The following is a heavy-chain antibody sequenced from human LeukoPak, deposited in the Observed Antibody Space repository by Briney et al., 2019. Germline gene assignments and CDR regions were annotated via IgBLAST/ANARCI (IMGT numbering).Heavy chain of an antibody. J-gene: IGHJ4*02. V-gene: IGHV3-66*02. CDR1: GFTVCTNY. CDR3: ARGGLGDYDFWSGYF. D-gene: IGHD3-3*01. CDR2: LYSGGNT. Sequence: GALRLSCAASGFTVCTNYMSWVRQAPGKGLEWVSVLYSGGNTNYADSVKGRFTISRDNSKNTLYLQMNSLRSEDTAVYYCARGGLGDYDFWSGYFWGQGTLVTVSS.